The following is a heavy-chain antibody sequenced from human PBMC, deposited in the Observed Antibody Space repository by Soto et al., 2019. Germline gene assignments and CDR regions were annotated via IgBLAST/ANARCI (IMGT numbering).Heavy chain of an antibody. V-gene: IGHV1-8*01. D-gene: IGHD3-3*01. CDR3: ARGRRVAYYDFWSGYPPVATINFDY. J-gene: IGHJ4*02. CDR2: MNPNSGNT. CDR1: GYTFTSYD. Sequence: ASVKVSCKASGYTFTSYDVNWVRQATGQGLEWMGWMNPNSGNTGYAQKFQGRVTMTRNTSISTAYMELSSLRSEDTAVYYCARGRRVAYYDFWSGYPPVATINFDYWGQGTLVTVSS.